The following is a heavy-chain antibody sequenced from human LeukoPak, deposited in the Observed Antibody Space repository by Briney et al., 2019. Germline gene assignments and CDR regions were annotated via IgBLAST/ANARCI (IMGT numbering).Heavy chain of an antibody. V-gene: IGHV3-9*03. CDR3: ARDRTVTTSLFDY. CDR1: GCTFDDYA. J-gene: IGHJ4*02. D-gene: IGHD4-17*01. CDR2: ISWNSGSI. Sequence: GGSLRLSCAASGCTFDDYAMHWVRQAPGKGLEWVSGISWNSGSIGYADSVKGRFTISRDNAKNSLYLQMNSLRAEDMALYYCARDRTVTTSLFDYWGQGTLVTVSS.